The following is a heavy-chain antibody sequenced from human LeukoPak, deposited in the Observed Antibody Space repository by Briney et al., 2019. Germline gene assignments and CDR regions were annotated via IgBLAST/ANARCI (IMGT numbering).Heavy chain of an antibody. V-gene: IGHV3-9*01. CDR3: AKDIGAAAAEHGYFDY. CDR2: ISWNSGSI. J-gene: IGHJ4*02. CDR1: GFTFDDCA. Sequence: GGSLRLSCAASGFTFDDCAMHWVRQAPGKGLEWVSGISWNSGSIGYADSVKGRFTISRGNAKNSLYLQMNSLRAEDTALYYCAKDIGAAAAEHGYFDYWGQGTLVTVSS. D-gene: IGHD6-13*01.